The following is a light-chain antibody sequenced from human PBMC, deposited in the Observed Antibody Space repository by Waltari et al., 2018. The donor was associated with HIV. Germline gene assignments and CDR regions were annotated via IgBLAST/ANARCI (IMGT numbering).Light chain of an antibody. CDR2: RNN. J-gene: IGLJ3*02. CDR3: AAWDDSLSGWV. V-gene: IGLV1-47*01. CDR1: SSTIGSND. Sequence: HSVLTQPPPPSLTPGQRPTIPCSPSSSTIGSNDASCYQQPPGTAPKLLIYRNNQRPSGVPDRFSGSKSGTSASLAISGLRSEDEADYYCAAWDDSLSGWVFGGGTKLTVL.